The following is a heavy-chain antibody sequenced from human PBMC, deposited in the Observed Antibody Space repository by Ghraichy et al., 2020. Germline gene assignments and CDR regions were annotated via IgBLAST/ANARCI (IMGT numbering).Heavy chain of an antibody. J-gene: IGHJ6*02. CDR3: ARRGGYSYGFRAPKRKGGMDV. CDR1: GGSFSGYY. Sequence: SETLSLTCAVYGGSFSGYYWSWIRQPPGKGLEWIGEINHSGSTNYNQSLKSRVTISVDTSKNQFSLKLSSVTAADTAVYYCARRGGYSYGFRAPKRKGGMDVWGQGTTVTVSS. D-gene: IGHD5-18*01. V-gene: IGHV4-34*01. CDR2: INHSGST.